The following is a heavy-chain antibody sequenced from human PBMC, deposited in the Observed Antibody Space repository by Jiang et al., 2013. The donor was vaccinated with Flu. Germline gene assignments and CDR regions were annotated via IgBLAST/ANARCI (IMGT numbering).Heavy chain of an antibody. D-gene: IGHD2-15*01. CDR3: ARGSYCSAGRCYSDAFDV. CDR1: GDSVSSNSAA. CDR2: TYYRTKWYN. V-gene: IGHV6-1*01. Sequence: CAISGDSVSSNSAAWNWIRQSPSRGLEWLGRTYYRTKWYNDYAASVRGRITINPDTSKNQFSLQLNSVTPEDTAVYYCARGSYCSAGRCYSDAFDVWGQGTMVSVSS. J-gene: IGHJ3*01.